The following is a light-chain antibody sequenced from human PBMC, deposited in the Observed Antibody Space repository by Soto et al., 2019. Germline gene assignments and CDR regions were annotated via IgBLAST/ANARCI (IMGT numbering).Light chain of an antibody. V-gene: IGKV3-20*01. CDR2: GAS. CDR3: QQYGSSSPT. CDR1: QSVSSSY. J-gene: IGKJ1*01. Sequence: EIVLTQSPGTLSLSPGERATLSCRASQSVSSSYLAWYQQKPGQAPRLLIYGASSRATGIPDRLRGSGSGTDFTLTISRLEPDDFAVYYCQQYGSSSPTFGQGTKVEIK.